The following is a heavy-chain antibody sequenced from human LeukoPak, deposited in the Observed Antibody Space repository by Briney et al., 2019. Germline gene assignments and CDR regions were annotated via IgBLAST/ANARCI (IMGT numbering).Heavy chain of an antibody. CDR3: ARGDFCSKSNCYLRPMDV. V-gene: IGHV4-59*13. Sequence: SETLSLTCTVSGGSISDYYWNWIRQPQGKGLEWFGNIFYSGSTTYNPSLKSRITMSVDTAKNQFSLKLRSVTAADTAVYYCARGDFCSKSNCYLRPMDVWGKGTTVTVSS. J-gene: IGHJ6*03. CDR2: IFYSGST. D-gene: IGHD3-3*01. CDR1: GGSISDYY.